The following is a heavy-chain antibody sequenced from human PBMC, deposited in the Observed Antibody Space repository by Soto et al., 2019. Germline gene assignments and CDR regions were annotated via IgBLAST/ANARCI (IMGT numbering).Heavy chain of an antibody. Sequence: ASVKVSCKASGYTFTGYYMHWVRQAPGQGLEWMGWINPNSGGTNYAQKFQGWVTMTRDTSISTAYMELGRLRSDDTAVYYCAREHLERTHYDYVWGSYRLGAGMDVWGQGTTVTVSS. CDR2: INPNSGGT. CDR1: GYTFTGYY. CDR3: AREHLERTHYDYVWGSYRLGAGMDV. V-gene: IGHV1-2*04. J-gene: IGHJ6*02. D-gene: IGHD3-16*02.